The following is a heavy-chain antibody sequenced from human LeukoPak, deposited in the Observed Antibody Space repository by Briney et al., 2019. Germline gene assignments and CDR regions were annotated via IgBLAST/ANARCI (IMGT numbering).Heavy chain of an antibody. J-gene: IGHJ4*02. CDR3: ARVRGSGSYYQRGGSFDY. CDR2: IKQDGSEK. V-gene: IGHV3-7*01. D-gene: IGHD3-10*01. CDR1: GFTFSSYW. Sequence: PGGSLRLSCAASGFTFSSYWMTWVRQAPGKGLEWVANIKQDGSEKYYVDSVKGRFTISRDNAKNSLYLQMNSLRAEDTAAYYCARVRGSGSYYQRGGSFDYWGQGTLVTVSS.